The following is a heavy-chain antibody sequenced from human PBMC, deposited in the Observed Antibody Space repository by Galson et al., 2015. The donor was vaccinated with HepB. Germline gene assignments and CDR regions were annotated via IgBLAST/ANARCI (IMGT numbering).Heavy chain of an antibody. CDR3: ATRIAARRLDAFDI. CDR1: GFTFSSYS. CDR2: ISSSSSYI. D-gene: IGHD6-6*01. Sequence: SLRLSCAASGFTFSSYSMNWVRQAPGKGLEWVSSISSSSSYIYYADSVKGRFTISRDNAKNSLYLQMNSLRAEDTAVYYCATRIAARRLDAFDIWGQGTMVTVSS. V-gene: IGHV3-21*01. J-gene: IGHJ3*02.